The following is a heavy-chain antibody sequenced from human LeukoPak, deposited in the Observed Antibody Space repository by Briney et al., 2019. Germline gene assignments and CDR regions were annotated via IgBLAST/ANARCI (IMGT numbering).Heavy chain of an antibody. Sequence: SETLSLTCTVSGDSISSGGYYWNWVRQSPGKGLEWIGCIHHSGSIHYTPSLKSRVTISVDRSNNQFSLKLSSVTAADTAVYYCARDLDGLMYYFDYWGQGTPVTVSS. D-gene: IGHD2-8*01. CDR2: IHHSGSI. J-gene: IGHJ4*02. V-gene: IGHV4-30-2*06. CDR3: ARDLDGLMYYFDY. CDR1: GDSISSGGYY.